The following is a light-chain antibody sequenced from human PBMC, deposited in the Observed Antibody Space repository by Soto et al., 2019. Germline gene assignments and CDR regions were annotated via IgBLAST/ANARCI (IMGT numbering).Light chain of an antibody. CDR1: SSDVGGYKF. J-gene: IGLJ2*01. CDR3: SSYTSSSTLV. Sequence: QSVLTQPASVSGSPGQSITISCTGTSSDVGGYKFVSWYQQQPGKAPHVLIFDVSNRPSGVSNRFSGSKSGNTASLTIAGLQAEDEAHYYCSSYTSSSTLVFGGGTKVTVL. V-gene: IGLV2-14*01. CDR2: DVS.